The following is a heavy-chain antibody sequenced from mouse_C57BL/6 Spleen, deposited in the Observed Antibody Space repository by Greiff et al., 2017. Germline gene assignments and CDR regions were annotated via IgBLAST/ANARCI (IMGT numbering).Heavy chain of an antibody. J-gene: IGHJ3*01. CDR3: TTYYSNYVGAY. Sequence: EVQLQQSGAELVRPGASVKLSCTASGFNIKDDYMHWVKQRPEQGLEWIGWIDPENGDTEYASKFQGKATITADTSSNTAYLQLSSLTSEDTAVYYCTTYYSNYVGAYWGQGTLVTVSA. CDR2: IDPENGDT. V-gene: IGHV14-4*01. D-gene: IGHD2-5*01. CDR1: GFNIKDDY.